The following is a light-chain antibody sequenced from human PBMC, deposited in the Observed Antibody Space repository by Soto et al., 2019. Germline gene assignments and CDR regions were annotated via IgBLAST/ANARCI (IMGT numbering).Light chain of an antibody. Sequence: DIQMTHSPSTLSASVGDRVTMTCRASQSIGSWLAWYQHKPGRAPKLLIFDGARFASGVPSRFSGSGSGTEFTFTISSFQAADFATYYCQHRSNSITFGQGTRLEIK. V-gene: IGKV1-5*01. CDR3: QHRSNSIT. J-gene: IGKJ5*01. CDR1: QSIGSW. CDR2: DGA.